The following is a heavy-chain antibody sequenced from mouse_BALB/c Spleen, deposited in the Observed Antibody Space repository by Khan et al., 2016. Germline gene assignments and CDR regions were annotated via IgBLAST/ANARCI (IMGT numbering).Heavy chain of an antibody. CDR3: GRGDYIGSSYWYFDV. J-gene: IGHJ1*01. CDR2: IDPFNGGT. CDR1: GYSFTNYY. Sequence: VQLKQSGPELMKPGASVKISCKASGYSFTNYYMHWVKQSHGKSLEWIGYIDPFNGGTGYNLKFKGKATLTVDKSSSTAYMHLSSLTSEDSAVYCCGRGDYIGSSYWYFDVLGAGTTVTVSS. V-gene: IGHV1S135*01. D-gene: IGHD1-1*01.